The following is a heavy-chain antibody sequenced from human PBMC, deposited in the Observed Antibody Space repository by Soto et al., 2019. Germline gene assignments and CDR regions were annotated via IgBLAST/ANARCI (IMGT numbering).Heavy chain of an antibody. D-gene: IGHD1-20*01. CDR2: IERDDDDK. CDR3: ARSIRGPRRFNGMDV. Sequence: SGPTLVNPTQTLTVTCTFSGFSLTSPGMCVSWIRQSPGKALEWLALIERDDDDKYYSTSLKTRLTISKDTRKNQVVLTMANMDPADTATYYCARSIRGPRRFNGMDVWGQGTTVTVSS. V-gene: IGHV2-70*13. CDR1: GFSLTSPGMC. J-gene: IGHJ6*02.